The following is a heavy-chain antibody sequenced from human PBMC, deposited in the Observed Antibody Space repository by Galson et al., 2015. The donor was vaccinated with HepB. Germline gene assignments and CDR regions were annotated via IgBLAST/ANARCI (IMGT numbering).Heavy chain of an antibody. V-gene: IGHV5-51*01. D-gene: IGHD6-19*01. Sequence: QSGAEVTKPGESLKISCKGSGYSFTSYWIGWVRQMPGKGLEWMGIIYPGDSDTRYSPSFQGQVTISADKSISTAYLQWSSLKASDTAMYYCARQFLSSGWYGGFDYWGQGTLVTVPS. J-gene: IGHJ4*02. CDR1: GYSFTSYW. CDR2: IYPGDSDT. CDR3: ARQFLSSGWYGGFDY.